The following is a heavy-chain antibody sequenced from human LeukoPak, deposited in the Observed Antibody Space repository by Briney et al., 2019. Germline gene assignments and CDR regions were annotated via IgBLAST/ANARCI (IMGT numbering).Heavy chain of an antibody. CDR1: GYTFTSYA. Sequence: ASVKVSCKASGYTFTSYAMNWVRQAPGQGLEWMGWINTNTGNPTYAQGFTGRFVFSLDTSVSTAYLQISSLEAEDTAVYYCARDNTIFGVKSWFDPWGQGTLVTVSS. D-gene: IGHD3-3*01. CDR3: ARDNTIFGVKSWFDP. J-gene: IGHJ5*02. CDR2: INTNTGNP. V-gene: IGHV7-4-1*02.